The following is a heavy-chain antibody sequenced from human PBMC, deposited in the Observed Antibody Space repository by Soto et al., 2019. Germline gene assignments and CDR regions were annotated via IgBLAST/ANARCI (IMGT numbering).Heavy chain of an antibody. CDR1: GGSISSGGYY. CDR2: IYYSGST. V-gene: IGHV4-31*01. D-gene: IGHD2-21*02. CDR3: AGGCGGDWHQGMGV. Sequence: QVQLQESGPGLVKPSQTLSLTCTVSGGSISSGGYYWSWIRQHPGKGLEWIGYIYYSGSTYYNPFLQSPVNIIVETVKNPFSLEARFVDGGETGVYLWAGGCGGDWHQGMGVWGQGNQVTGSS. J-gene: IGHJ6*02.